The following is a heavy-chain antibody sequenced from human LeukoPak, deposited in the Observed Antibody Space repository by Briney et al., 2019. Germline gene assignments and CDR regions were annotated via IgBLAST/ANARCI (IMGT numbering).Heavy chain of an antibody. CDR3: AKANVLLWFGDSDYYYYMDV. Sequence: GGSLRLSCAASGFSFSTYPMSWVRQAPGKGLDWVSAISDSGDNKQYADSVKGRFTISRDNSKNTLYLQMNNLRVEDTAVYYCAKANVLLWFGDSDYYYYMDVWGKGTTVTVSS. J-gene: IGHJ6*03. CDR2: ISDSGDNK. CDR1: GFSFSTYP. D-gene: IGHD3-10*01. V-gene: IGHV3-23*01.